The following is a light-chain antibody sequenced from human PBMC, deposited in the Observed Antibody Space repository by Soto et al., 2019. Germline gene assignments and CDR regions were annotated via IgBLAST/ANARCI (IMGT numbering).Light chain of an antibody. J-gene: IGKJ1*01. V-gene: IGKV3-20*01. CDR2: GAS. CDR3: QQYGSSSWK. CDR1: QSVSSSY. Sequence: EIVLTQSPGTLSLSPGERATLSCRASQSVSSSYLAWYQQKPGQAPRLLIYGASSRATGIPDRFSGSGSGTDFTLTISRLEPEDFAVYYCQQYGSSSWKLGQGTKVDIK.